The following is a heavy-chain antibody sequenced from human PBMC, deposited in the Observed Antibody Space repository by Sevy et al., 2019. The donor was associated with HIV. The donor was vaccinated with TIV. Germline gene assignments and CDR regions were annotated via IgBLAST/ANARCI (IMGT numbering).Heavy chain of an antibody. CDR3: ARGSQLRSGFDY. V-gene: IGHV3-30-3*01. J-gene: IGHJ4*02. CDR2: ISYDGSNK. D-gene: IGHD1-7*01. CDR1: GFTFSSYA. Sequence: GGSLRLSCAASGFTFSSYAMHWVRQAPGKGLEWVAVISYDGSNKYYADSVKGRFTISRDNSKNTLYLQMNSLRAEETAVYYCARGSQLRSGFDYWGQGTLVTVSS.